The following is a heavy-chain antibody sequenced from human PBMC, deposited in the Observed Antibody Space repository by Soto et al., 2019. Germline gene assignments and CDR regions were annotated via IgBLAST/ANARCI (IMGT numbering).Heavy chain of an antibody. CDR2: VYYGGST. D-gene: IGHD3-22*01. V-gene: IGHV4-39*01. Sequence: SETLSLTCTVSGGSISSSSYYWGWIHQPPGKGLEWIGNVYYGGSTYYNPSLKSRVTISVETSKSQFSLKLSSVAAADTAVYYCAGGDYYHSSGYYFYYYTMDVWGQGTTVTVSS. J-gene: IGHJ6*02. CDR3: AGGDYYHSSGYYFYYYTMDV. CDR1: GGSISSSSYY.